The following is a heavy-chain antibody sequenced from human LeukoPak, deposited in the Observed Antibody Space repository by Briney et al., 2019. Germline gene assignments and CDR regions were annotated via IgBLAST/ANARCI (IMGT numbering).Heavy chain of an antibody. J-gene: IGHJ6*02. V-gene: IGHV1-8*01. CDR3: ATSVVRGYYDFWSGYYKYGMDV. D-gene: IGHD3-3*01. Sequence: ASVKVSCKASGYTFTSYDINWVRQATGQGLEWMGWMNPNSGNTGYAQKFQGRVTMTRNTSISTAYMELSSLRSEDTAVYSCATSVVRGYYDFWSGYYKYGMDVWGQGTTVTVSS. CDR1: GYTFTSYD. CDR2: MNPNSGNT.